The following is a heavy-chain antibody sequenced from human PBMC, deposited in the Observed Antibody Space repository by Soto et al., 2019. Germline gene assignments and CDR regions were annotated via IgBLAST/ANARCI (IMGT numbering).Heavy chain of an antibody. CDR2: INPNSGGT. D-gene: IGHD1-1*01. CDR3: ARGTEYNWNDDAFDI. Sequence: ASVKVSCKASGYTFTGYYMHWVRQAPGQGLEWMEWINPNSGGTNYAQKFQGRVTMTRDTSISTAYMELSRLRSDDTAVYYCARGTEYNWNDDAFDIWGQGTMVTVSS. V-gene: IGHV1-2*02. CDR1: GYTFTGYY. J-gene: IGHJ3*02.